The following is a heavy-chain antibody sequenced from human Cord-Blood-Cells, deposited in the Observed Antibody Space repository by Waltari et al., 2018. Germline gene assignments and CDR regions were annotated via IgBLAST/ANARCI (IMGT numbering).Heavy chain of an antibody. V-gene: IGHV2-5*02. D-gene: IGHD6-13*01. CDR2: IYWDEDK. J-gene: IGHJ4*02. CDR1: GFSLSTSGVG. CDR3: AHRRWQSSSWYYFDY. Sequence: QITLKESGPTLVKPTQTLTLTCPFSGFSLSTSGVGVGWIRQPPGKAMEWLALIYWDEDKRYSPSLESRLTITKDTSKNQVVLTMNNRAPVDTATYCCAHRRWQSSSWYYFDYWGQGTMVTVSS.